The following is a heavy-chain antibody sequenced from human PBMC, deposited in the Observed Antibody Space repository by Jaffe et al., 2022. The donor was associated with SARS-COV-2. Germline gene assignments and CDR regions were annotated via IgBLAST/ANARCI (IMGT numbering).Heavy chain of an antibody. CDR2: IKQDGSEK. D-gene: IGHD2-15*01. CDR1: GFTFSSYW. Sequence: EVQLVESGGGLVQPGGSLRLSCAASGFTFSSYWMSWVRQAPGKGLEWVAIIKQDGSEKYYVDSVTGRFTISRDNAKNSLYLQMNSLRAEDTAVYYCARRYCSGGTCKGAFDIWGQGTMVTVSS. CDR3: ARRYCSGGTCKGAFDI. J-gene: IGHJ3*02. V-gene: IGHV3-7*01.